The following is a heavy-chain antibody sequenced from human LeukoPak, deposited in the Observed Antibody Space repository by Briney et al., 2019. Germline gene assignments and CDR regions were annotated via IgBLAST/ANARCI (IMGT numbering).Heavy chain of an antibody. V-gene: IGHV1-69*05. CDR3: AGSIAAISYLFDY. CDR1: GGTFSSYA. Sequence: GASVKVSCKASGGTFSSYAISWVRQAPGQGLEWMGGIIPILGTANYAQKFQGRVTITTDESTSTAYMELSSLRSEDTAVYYCAGSIAAISYLFDYWDQGTLVTVSS. CDR2: IIPILGTA. J-gene: IGHJ4*02. D-gene: IGHD6-6*01.